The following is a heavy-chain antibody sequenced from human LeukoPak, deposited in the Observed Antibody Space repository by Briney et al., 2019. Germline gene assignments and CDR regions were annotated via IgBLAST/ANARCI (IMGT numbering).Heavy chain of an antibody. CDR3: ARKTFGTVYFDY. CDR1: GFSFTTYE. D-gene: IGHD1-1*01. J-gene: IGHJ4*02. CDR2: ISPGSGDTI. Sequence: GGSLRLSCAASGFSFTTYEMNWVRQAPGKGLEWISYISPGSGDTIYYADSVKGRFTISRDNAKNSVYLQMKSLRGEDTAVYYCARKTFGTVYFDYWGQGNLVTVCS. V-gene: IGHV3-48*03.